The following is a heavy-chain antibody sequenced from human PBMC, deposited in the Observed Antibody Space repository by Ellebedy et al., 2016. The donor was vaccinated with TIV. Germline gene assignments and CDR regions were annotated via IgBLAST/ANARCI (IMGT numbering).Heavy chain of an antibody. D-gene: IGHD6-13*01. J-gene: IGHJ5*02. CDR1: EFTFSRYA. Sequence: GESLKISCSASEFTFSRYAMHWVRQAPGKGLEYVSSISSSSGIAYYADSVKGRFTISRDNSKNTLYLQMSSLRAGDMGIYYCVKDNSNTWYEDSDRSDAWGQGTLVTVSS. CDR3: VKDNSNTWYEDSDRSDA. V-gene: IGHV3-64D*09. CDR2: ISSSSGIA.